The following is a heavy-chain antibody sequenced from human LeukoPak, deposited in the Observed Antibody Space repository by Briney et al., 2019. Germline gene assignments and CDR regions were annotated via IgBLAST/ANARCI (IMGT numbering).Heavy chain of an antibody. CDR3: AKSVGGSYDY. Sequence: SGGSLRLSCAASGFTFSSYGMHWVRQAPGKGLEWVAVISYDGSNKYYADSVKGRFTISRDNSKNTLYLQMNSLRAEDTAVYYCAKSVGGSYDYWGQGTLVTVSS. D-gene: IGHD1-26*01. J-gene: IGHJ4*02. CDR2: ISYDGSNK. V-gene: IGHV3-30*18. CDR1: GFTFSSYG.